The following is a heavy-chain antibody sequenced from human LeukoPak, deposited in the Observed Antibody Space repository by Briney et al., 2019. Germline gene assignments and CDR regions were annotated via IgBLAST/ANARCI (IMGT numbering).Heavy chain of an antibody. J-gene: IGHJ4*02. D-gene: IGHD3-10*01. CDR3: AKDLPLSRTGITPPYYFDY. V-gene: IGHV3-11*01. Sequence: GGSLRLSCAASGFTFSDYYMSWIRQAPGKGPEWVSYISSSGSTIYYADSVKGRFTISRDNSKNTLYLQMNSLRAEDTAVYYCAKDLPLSRTGITPPYYFDYWGQGTLVTVSS. CDR2: ISSSGSTI. CDR1: GFTFSDYY.